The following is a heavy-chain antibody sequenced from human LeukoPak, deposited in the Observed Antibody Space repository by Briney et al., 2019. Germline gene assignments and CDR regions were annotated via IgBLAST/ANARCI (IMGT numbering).Heavy chain of an antibody. D-gene: IGHD3-22*01. J-gene: IGHJ4*02. Sequence: PGRSLRLSCAASGFTFSSYAMHWVRQAPGKGLEWVAVISYDGSNKYYADSVKGRFTISRDNSKSTLYLQMNSLGAEDTAVYYCARDRDTMIVVVTPDYWGQGTLVTVSS. CDR1: GFTFSSYA. CDR3: ARDRDTMIVVVTPDY. CDR2: ISYDGSNK. V-gene: IGHV3-30*04.